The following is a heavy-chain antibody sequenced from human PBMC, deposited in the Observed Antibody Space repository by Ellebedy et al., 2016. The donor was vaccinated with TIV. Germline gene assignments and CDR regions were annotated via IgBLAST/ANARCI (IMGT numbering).Heavy chain of an antibody. V-gene: IGHV3-30*18. CDR2: ISYDGNNK. CDR1: GFTFSSFG. D-gene: IGHD5-18*01. Sequence: PGGSLRLSCATSGFTFSSFGMYWVRQAPGKGLEWVAAISYDGNNKYYGDSVKGRFTISRDNSKNTLSLQMNSLRGDDTAVHYCAKELHVDSAYWGQGTLVTVSS. CDR3: AKELHVDSAY. J-gene: IGHJ4*02.